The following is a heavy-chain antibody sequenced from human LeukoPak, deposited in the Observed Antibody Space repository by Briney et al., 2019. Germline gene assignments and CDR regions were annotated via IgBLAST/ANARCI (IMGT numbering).Heavy chain of an antibody. J-gene: IGHJ4*02. CDR2: IIGNGDYT. CDR3: AKDSAGYSSGWYTY. Sequence: GGSLRLSCAASGFTFSSHAMSWVRQAPGKGLEWVSTIIGNGDYTYYADSVKGRFTISRDNSKNTLYLQMNSLRAEDTAVYYCAKDSAGYSSGWYTYWGQGTLVTVSS. D-gene: IGHD6-19*01. CDR1: GFTFSSHA. V-gene: IGHV3-23*01.